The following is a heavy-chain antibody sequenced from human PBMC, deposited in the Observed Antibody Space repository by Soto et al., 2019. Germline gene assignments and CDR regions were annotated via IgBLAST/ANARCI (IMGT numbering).Heavy chain of an antibody. CDR2: ISAHNGNT. CDR3: ARGRYGDY. V-gene: IGHV1-18*01. Sequence: QVHLVQSGAEVKKPGASVKVSCKGSGYAFTTYGITWVRQAPGQGLEWMGWISAHNGNTNYAQKLQGRVPGTRDTSASTADLELRGLISDDTAEDYCARGRYGDYWGQGALVTVSS. D-gene: IGHD1-1*01. J-gene: IGHJ4*02. CDR1: GYAFTTYG.